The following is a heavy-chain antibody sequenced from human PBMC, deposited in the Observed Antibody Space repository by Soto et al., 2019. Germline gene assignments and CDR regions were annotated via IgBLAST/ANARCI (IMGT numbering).Heavy chain of an antibody. D-gene: IGHD2-2*01. CDR2: IHYSGSI. CDR1: GGSIGSSSSY. Sequence: SETLSLTCVVSGGSIGSSSSYWDWIRQPPGKGLEWIGTIHYSGSINYNPSLKSRVTMSVDTSKNQFSLKLSSVTAADTAVYFCARRGRYCSSSTCYPTWVNYWGQGTLVTVSS. CDR3: ARRGRYCSSSTCYPTWVNY. J-gene: IGHJ4*02. V-gene: IGHV4-39*01.